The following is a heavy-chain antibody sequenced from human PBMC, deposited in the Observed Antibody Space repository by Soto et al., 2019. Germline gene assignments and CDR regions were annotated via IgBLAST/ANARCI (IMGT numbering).Heavy chain of an antibody. CDR2: ISAYNGNT. CDR3: ARDSPYCSGGSCYSDTYYYYYYGMDV. CDR1: GYTFTSYG. J-gene: IGHJ6*02. V-gene: IGHV1-18*01. Sequence: ASVKVSCKASGYTFTSYGISWVRQAPGQGLEWMGWISAYNGNTNYAQKLQGRVTMTTDTSTSTAYMELRSLRSDDTAVYYCARDSPYCSGGSCYSDTYYYYYYGMDVWGRGTTVTVSS. D-gene: IGHD2-15*01.